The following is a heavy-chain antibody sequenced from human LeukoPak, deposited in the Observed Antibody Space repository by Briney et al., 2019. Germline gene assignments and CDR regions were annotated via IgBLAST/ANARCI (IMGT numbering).Heavy chain of an antibody. D-gene: IGHD1-26*01. Sequence: GGSLRLSCAASGFTFSSYSMNWVRQAPGKGLEWVSSISSSSSHIYYADSVKGRFTISRDNAKNSLYLQMNSLRAEDTAVYYCATRSGSESQGYWGQGTLVSVSS. J-gene: IGHJ4*02. CDR2: ISSSSSHI. V-gene: IGHV3-21*01. CDR1: GFTFSSYS. CDR3: ATRSGSESQGY.